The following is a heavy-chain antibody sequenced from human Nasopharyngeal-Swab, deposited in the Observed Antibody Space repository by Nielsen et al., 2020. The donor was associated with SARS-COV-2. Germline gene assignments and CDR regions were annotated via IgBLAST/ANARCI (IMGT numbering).Heavy chain of an antibody. J-gene: IGHJ4*02. CDR3: ARFSRCDDDCPSDY. CDR1: GFTFSDYA. Sequence: GESLTISCTPSGFTFSDYAMNWVRLAPGKGLEWVASITSRGDRTYYGDSVKGRFTIFRENYKNTLYLQLNSLRAEDTARYYCARFSRCDDDCPSDYWGQGTLVTVSS. V-gene: IGHV3-23*01. D-gene: IGHD2-21*02. CDR2: ITSRGDRT.